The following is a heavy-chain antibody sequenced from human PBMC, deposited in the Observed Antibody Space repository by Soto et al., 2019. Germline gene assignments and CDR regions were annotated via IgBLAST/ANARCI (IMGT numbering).Heavy chain of an antibody. J-gene: IGHJ4*02. V-gene: IGHV1-18*01. CDR3: ARVHYHSSGYYSEIFDY. D-gene: IGHD3-22*01. Sequence: QVQLAQSGAEVKQPGASVKVSCMASGYTFTTYAITWVRQGPGQGLEWMGWVSVYTGNTKYAQMLQDRVTMTTDTYTSTACMELRSLRSDDTAVYYCARVHYHSSGYYSEIFDYWGQGTLVTVSS. CDR2: VSVYTGNT. CDR1: GYTFTTYA.